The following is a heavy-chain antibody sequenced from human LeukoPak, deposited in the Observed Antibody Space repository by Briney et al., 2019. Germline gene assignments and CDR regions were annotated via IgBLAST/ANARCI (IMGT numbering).Heavy chain of an antibody. CDR2: IKGDESAK. D-gene: IGHD1-26*01. CDR1: GFTFSTYW. Sequence: GGSLRLSCAASGFTFSTYWMAWIRQAPGKGLEWVANIKGDESAKHQADSVKGRFTIFRDNAQRSVYLQMSSLRGEDTAVYYCARDVGGSLDYWGQGTLVTVSS. V-gene: IGHV3-7*01. CDR3: ARDVGGSLDY. J-gene: IGHJ4*02.